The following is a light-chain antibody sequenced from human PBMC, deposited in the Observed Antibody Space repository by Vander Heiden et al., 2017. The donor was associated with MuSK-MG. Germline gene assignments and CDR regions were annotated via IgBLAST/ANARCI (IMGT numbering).Light chain of an antibody. CDR3: QQDDNWPLT. CDR1: QSVSSY. J-gene: IGKJ4*01. CDR2: DTS. Sequence: EIVLTQSPVTLSLSPGDTATLSCRASQSVSSYLAWYQQRPGQAPRLLIYDTSNRATGIPARFSGSGSGTDFTLTISSLEPEDLAVYYCQQDDNWPLTFGGGTKVEIK. V-gene: IGKV3-11*01.